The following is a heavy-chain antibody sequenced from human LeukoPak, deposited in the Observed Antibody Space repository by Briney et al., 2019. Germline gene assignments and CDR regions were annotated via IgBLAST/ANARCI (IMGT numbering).Heavy chain of an antibody. V-gene: IGHV3-21*01. CDR3: ARNARLGGGDFDYFDY. Sequence: GGSLRLSCAASGFTFSSYSMNWVRQAPGKGLEWVSSISSSSSYIYYADSVKGRFTISRDNAKNSLYLQMNSLRAEDTAVYYCARNARLGGGDFDYFDYWGQGTLVTVSS. D-gene: IGHD2-21*01. CDR1: GFTFSSYS. J-gene: IGHJ4*02. CDR2: ISSSSSYI.